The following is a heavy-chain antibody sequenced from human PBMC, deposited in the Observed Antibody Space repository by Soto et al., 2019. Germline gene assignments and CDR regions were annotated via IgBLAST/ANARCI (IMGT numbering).Heavy chain of an antibody. D-gene: IGHD2-8*01. V-gene: IGHV1-18*01. CDR2: ISAYNGNT. CDR1: GYTFTSYG. J-gene: IGHJ6*02. Sequence: QVQLVQSGAEVKKPGASVKVSCKASGYTFTSYGISWVRQAPGQGLEWMGWISAYNGNTNYAQKHEGRVTMTPDTSTSTGYMELRSLRSDDTAVYYCAREDVSESRYYGMDVWGQGTTVTVSS. CDR3: AREDVSESRYYGMDV.